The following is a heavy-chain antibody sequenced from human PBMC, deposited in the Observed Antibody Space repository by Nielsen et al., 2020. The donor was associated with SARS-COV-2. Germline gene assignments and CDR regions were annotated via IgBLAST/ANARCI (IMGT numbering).Heavy chain of an antibody. CDR3: ARSSGNYYDSSGYYY. CDR2: INHSGST. D-gene: IGHD3-22*01. CDR1: GGSFSGYY. J-gene: IGHJ4*02. Sequence: SETLSLTCAVYGGSFSGYYWSWIRQPPGKGLEWIGEINHSGSTNYNPSLKSRVTISVDTSKNQFSLKLSSVTAADTAVYYCARSSGNYYDSSGYYYWGQGTLVTVSS. V-gene: IGHV4-34*01.